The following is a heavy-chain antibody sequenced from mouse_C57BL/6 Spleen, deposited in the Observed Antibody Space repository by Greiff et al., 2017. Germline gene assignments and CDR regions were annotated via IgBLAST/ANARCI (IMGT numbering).Heavy chain of an antibody. D-gene: IGHD2-12*01. CDR1: GYTFTSYW. Sequence: QVQLQQSGAELVMPGASVKLSCKASGYTFTSYWMHWVKQRPGQGLEWIGEIDPSDSYTNYNQKFKGKSTLTVDKSSSTAYMQLSSLTSEDSAVYYCARKLYDYWGQGTTLTVSS. J-gene: IGHJ2*01. V-gene: IGHV1-69*01. CDR2: IDPSDSYT. CDR3: ARKLYDY.